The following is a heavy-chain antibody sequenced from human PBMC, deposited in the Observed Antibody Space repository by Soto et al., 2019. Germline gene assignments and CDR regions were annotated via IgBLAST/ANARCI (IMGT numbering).Heavy chain of an antibody. J-gene: IGHJ4*02. CDR3: AKNYFFDS. CDR2: IGVSGGGA. Sequence: EVRLLESGGGLVQPGGSLRLSCAASGFTFSSYAMSWARQAPGKGLEWVSSIGVSGGGAYYADSVKGRFTISRDNSRNALYLQMNSLRAEDTAVYYCAKNYFFDSWGQGTLVTVSS. V-gene: IGHV3-23*01. CDR1: GFTFSSYA.